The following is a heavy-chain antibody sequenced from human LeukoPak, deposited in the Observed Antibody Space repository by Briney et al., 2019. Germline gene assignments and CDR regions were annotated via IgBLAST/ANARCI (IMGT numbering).Heavy chain of an antibody. J-gene: IGHJ4*02. CDR2: IYYSGST. V-gene: IGHV4-39*07. D-gene: IGHD3-10*01. CDR3: ARGSPTHFDY. Sequence: SETLSLTCTVSGGSISSSSYYWGWIRQPPGKGLEWIGSIYYSGSTYYNPSLKSRVTISVDTSKNQFSLKLSSVTAADTAVYYCARGSPTHFDYWGQGTLVTVSS. CDR1: GGSISSSSYY.